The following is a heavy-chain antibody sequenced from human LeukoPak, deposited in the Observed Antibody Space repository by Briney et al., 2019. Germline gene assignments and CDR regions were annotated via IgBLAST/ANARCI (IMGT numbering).Heavy chain of an antibody. V-gene: IGHV4-4*07. CDR3: AREKWYSSSFGRGNWFDP. CDR2: IYTSGST. CDR1: GGSISSYY. D-gene: IGHD6-6*01. J-gene: IGHJ5*02. Sequence: SETLSLTCTVSGGSISSYYWSWIRQPAGKGLEWIGRIYTSGSTNYNPSLKSRVTMSVDTSKNQFSLKLSSVTAADTAVYYCAREKWYSSSFGRGNWFDPWGQGTLVTVSS.